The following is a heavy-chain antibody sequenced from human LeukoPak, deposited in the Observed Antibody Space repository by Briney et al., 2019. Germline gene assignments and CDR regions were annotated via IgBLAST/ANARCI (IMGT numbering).Heavy chain of an antibody. Sequence: GGSLRVSCVASGFTFSTYWMNWVRQAPGKGLEWVASIKKDGSEKYYVDSVKGRFTISRDNAKNSLYLQMNSLRAEDTAVYYCARDTYASEDYWGQGTLVTVSS. CDR2: IKKDGSEK. CDR1: GFTFSTYW. D-gene: IGHD3-16*01. CDR3: ARDTYASEDY. J-gene: IGHJ4*02. V-gene: IGHV3-7*05.